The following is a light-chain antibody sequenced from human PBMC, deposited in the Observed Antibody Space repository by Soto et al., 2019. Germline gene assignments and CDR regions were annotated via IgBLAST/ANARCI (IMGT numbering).Light chain of an antibody. Sequence: DIQMTQSTSTLSASVGDRVTITCRASQSISSWLAWYQQKPGKAPKLLIYDASSLQSGVPSRFSGSGSGTEFTLTISSLQPDDFATYYCQQYNSYSWTVGQGTKVDSK. J-gene: IGKJ1*01. CDR2: DAS. V-gene: IGKV1-5*01. CDR1: QSISSW. CDR3: QQYNSYSWT.